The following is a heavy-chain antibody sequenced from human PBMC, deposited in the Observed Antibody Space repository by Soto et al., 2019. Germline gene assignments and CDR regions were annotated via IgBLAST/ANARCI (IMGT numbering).Heavy chain of an antibody. CDR2: IIPIFGTA. Sequence: ASVKVSCKASGGTFSSYAISWVRQAPGQGLEWMGGIIPIFGTANYAQKFQGRVTITADESTSTAYMELSSLRSEDTAVYYCAREVAGRDYYYGMDVWGQGTTVTVSS. CDR1: GGTFSSYA. V-gene: IGHV1-69*13. J-gene: IGHJ6*02. D-gene: IGHD6-19*01. CDR3: AREVAGRDYYYGMDV.